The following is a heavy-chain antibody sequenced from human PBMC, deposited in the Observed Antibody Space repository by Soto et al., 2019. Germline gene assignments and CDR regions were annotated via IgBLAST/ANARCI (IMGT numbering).Heavy chain of an antibody. J-gene: IGHJ4*02. V-gene: IGHV4-4*02. Sequence: PSETLSLTCVVSGSSIISTYWLGWVRQSPGKGLEWIGEIYHTGITKYNPSLKSRVSMSIDKSNNQFSLKLTSVTAADTAIYYCATVPPRIVVVLAEFPTWGQGTLVTVS. CDR1: GSSIISTYW. D-gene: IGHD2-21*01. CDR3: ATVPPRIVVVLAEFPT. CDR2: IYHTGIT.